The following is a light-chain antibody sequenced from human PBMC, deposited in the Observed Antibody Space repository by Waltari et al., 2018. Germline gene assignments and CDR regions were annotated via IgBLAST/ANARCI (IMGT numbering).Light chain of an antibody. CDR3: QHYVRLPAT. J-gene: IGKJ1*01. V-gene: IGKV3-20*01. CDR2: GAS. CDR1: QSFGTS. Sequence: EIVLMQSPGTLSLSPGERATLSCRASQSFGTSLAWYQQKPGQAPRLLIYGASMRAAGIPDRFSGSGSGTDFSLTISRLEPEDCAVYYCQHYVRLPATFGQGTRVEIK.